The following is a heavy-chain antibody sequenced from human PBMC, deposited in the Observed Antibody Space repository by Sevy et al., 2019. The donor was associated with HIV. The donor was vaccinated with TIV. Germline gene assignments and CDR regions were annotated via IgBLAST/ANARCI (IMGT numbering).Heavy chain of an antibody. CDR1: GFTFDDYA. CDR2: ISWNSGSI. J-gene: IGHJ4*02. V-gene: IGHV3-9*01. Sequence: GGSLRLSCAASGFTFDDYAMHWVRQAPGKGLEWVSGISWNSGSIGYADSVKGRFTISRDNAKNSLYLQMNSLRAEDTALYYCAKGFSMVRGGSFDHWGQGTLVTVSS. CDR3: AKGFSMVRGGSFDH. D-gene: IGHD3-10*01.